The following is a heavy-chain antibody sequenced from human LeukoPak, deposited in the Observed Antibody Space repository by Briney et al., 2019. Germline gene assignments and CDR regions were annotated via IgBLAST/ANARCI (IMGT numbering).Heavy chain of an antibody. Sequence: GGSLTLSCAASGFTFSSYAMHWVRQAPGRGLEWVALISYDESYRYYADSVKGRFTISRDNSKNTLYLQMNSLRAEDSAVYYCARVQWELLYPDYWGQGTLVTVSS. CDR2: ISYDESYR. J-gene: IGHJ4*02. CDR3: ARVQWELLYPDY. D-gene: IGHD1-26*01. V-gene: IGHV3-30-3*01. CDR1: GFTFSSYA.